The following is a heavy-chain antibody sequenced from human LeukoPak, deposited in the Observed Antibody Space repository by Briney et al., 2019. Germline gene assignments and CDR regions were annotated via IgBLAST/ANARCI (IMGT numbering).Heavy chain of an antibody. J-gene: IGHJ6*02. V-gene: IGHV4-59*01. CDR1: GGSLSSYY. CDR2: IYYSGST. D-gene: IGHD3-3*01. CDR3: ARGIRDFWSGYYIPYYYYGMDV. Sequence: PSETLSLTCTVSGGSLSSYYWSWIRQPPGKGLEGIGYIYYSGSTNHTPSLKSRVTISVDTSKNQFPLTLSSVTAADAAVYYCARGIRDFWSGYYIPYYYYGMDVWGQGTTVTVSS.